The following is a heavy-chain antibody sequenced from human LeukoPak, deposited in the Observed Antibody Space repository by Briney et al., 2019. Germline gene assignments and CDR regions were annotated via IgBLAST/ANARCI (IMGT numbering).Heavy chain of an antibody. J-gene: IGHJ5*02. CDR1: GGSISSYY. Sequence: PSETLSLTCTVSGGSISSYYWSWIRQPPGKGLEWIGYIYYSGSTNYNPSLKSRVTISVDTSKNQFSLKLSSVTAADTAVYYCARGGGVAAAGKPSRKEVNWFDPWGQGTLVTVSS. CDR3: ARGGGVAAAGKPSRKEVNWFDP. D-gene: IGHD6-13*01. CDR2: IYYSGST. V-gene: IGHV4-59*01.